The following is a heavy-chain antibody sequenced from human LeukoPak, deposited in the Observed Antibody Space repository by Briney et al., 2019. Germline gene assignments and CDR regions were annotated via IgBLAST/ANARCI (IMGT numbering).Heavy chain of an antibody. V-gene: IGHV4-34*01. CDR1: GGSFSGYY. Sequence: PETLSLTCAVYGGSFSGYYWSWFRRPPGKGLGWIGEINHSGSTNYNPSLKSRVTISVDTSKNQFSLKLSSVTAADTAVYYCARGLTTVAYSVAFDIWGQGTMVTVSS. D-gene: IGHD4-11*01. J-gene: IGHJ3*02. CDR2: INHSGST. CDR3: ARGLTTVAYSVAFDI.